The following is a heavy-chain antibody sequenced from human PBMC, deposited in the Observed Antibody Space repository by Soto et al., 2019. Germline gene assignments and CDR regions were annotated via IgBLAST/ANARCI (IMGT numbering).Heavy chain of an antibody. V-gene: IGHV4-59*08. CDR1: GGPIRSYH. CDR2: LSYTGAT. D-gene: IGHD6-25*01. CDR3: RAFGSGDAVEV. Sequence: QVQLQESGPGLVTPSETLSLTCTVSGGPIRSYHWSWIRQPPGKGLEWVGYLSYTGATSYNPSLKSRLTLSIDLSNDQFFLRLTSVTVADTATYYCRAFGSGDAVEVWGQGTVVTVSS. J-gene: IGHJ3*01.